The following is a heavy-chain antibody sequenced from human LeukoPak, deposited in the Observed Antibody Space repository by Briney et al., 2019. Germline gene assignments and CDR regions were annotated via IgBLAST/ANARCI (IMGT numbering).Heavy chain of an antibody. J-gene: IGHJ4*02. CDR2: INPSGGST. Sequence: ASVRLSCKASRYTFPRYNMLWVSQAPGQGLEWMGIINPSGGSTRYAQKFQGRVAMTRDTSTSTLYMELSSLRSEDTPVYYCARYRNGYAQYCVYWGERTLVTVSS. V-gene: IGHV1-46*01. D-gene: IGHD3-22*01. CDR1: RYTFPRYN. CDR3: ARYRNGYAQYCVY.